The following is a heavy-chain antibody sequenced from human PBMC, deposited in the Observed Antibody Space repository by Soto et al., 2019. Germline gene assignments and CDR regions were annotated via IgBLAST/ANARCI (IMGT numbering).Heavy chain of an antibody. CDR1: GYTFTSYG. Sequence: ASVKVSCKASGYTFTSYGISWVRQAPGQGLEWMGWISAYNGNTNYAQKLQGRVTITTDTSTSTAYMELRSLRSDDTAVYYCARDGIAARRRGAWFDPWGQGTLVTVSS. CDR3: ARDGIAARRRGAWFDP. V-gene: IGHV1-18*04. J-gene: IGHJ5*02. CDR2: ISAYNGNT. D-gene: IGHD6-6*01.